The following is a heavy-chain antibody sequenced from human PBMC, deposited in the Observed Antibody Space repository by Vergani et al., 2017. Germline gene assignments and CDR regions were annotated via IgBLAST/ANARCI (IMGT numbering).Heavy chain of an antibody. CDR1: GYTFSNYY. CDR3: ASGDYGILTGYRY. CDR2: INPSGGHT. D-gene: IGHD3-9*01. J-gene: IGHJ4*02. Sequence: QVQVVQSGAEVKKSGASVQVSCKTSGYTFSNYYMHWVRQAPGQGLEWMGIINPSGGHTNYAQKFQGRVTMTRDTSTSTVYMELSSLRSEDTAIYYCASGDYGILTGYRYWGKGTLVTVSA. V-gene: IGHV1-46*03.